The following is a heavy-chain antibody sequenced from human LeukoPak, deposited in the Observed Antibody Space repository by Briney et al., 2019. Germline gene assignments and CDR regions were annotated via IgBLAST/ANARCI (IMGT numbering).Heavy chain of an antibody. D-gene: IGHD5-24*01. CDR3: ARSATALATIDY. Sequence: SETLSLTCTVSGGSISSYCWSWIRQSPGKGLEWIGYIYYSGSTNCNPSLKSRVTISVDTSKNQVSLKVSSVTAADTAVYYCARSATALATIDYWGQGTLVTVSS. J-gene: IGHJ4*02. CDR2: IYYSGST. V-gene: IGHV4-59*01. CDR1: GGSISSYC.